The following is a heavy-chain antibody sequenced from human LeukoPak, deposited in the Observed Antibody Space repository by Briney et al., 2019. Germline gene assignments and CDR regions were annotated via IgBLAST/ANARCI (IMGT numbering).Heavy chain of an antibody. D-gene: IGHD3-10*01. CDR3: ARVDTMVRGVLGSAGWFDP. V-gene: IGHV1-8*03. J-gene: IGHJ5*02. Sequence: ASVKVSCKASGYTFTSYDINWVRQATGQGLEWMGWMNPNSGNTGYAQKFQGRVTITRNTSISTAYMELSRLRSDDTAVYYCARVDTMVRGVLGSAGWFDPWGQGTLVTVSS. CDR1: GYTFTSYD. CDR2: MNPNSGNT.